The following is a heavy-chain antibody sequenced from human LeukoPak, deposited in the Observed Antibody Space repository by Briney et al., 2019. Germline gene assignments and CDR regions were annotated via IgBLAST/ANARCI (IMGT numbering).Heavy chain of an antibody. CDR3: ARARSPKPAYDKQDAFDI. D-gene: IGHD3-22*01. CDR2: INPSDDNR. V-gene: IGHV1-46*01. Sequence: RGASVKVSCKASGYTLSTYYMHWVRQAPGQGLEWMGIINPSDDNRIYAQRFQGRVTMTWDTSTSTVYMELSSLTSDDTAVYYCARARSPKPAYDKQDAFDIWGQGTMVTVSS. CDR1: GYTLSTYY. J-gene: IGHJ3*02.